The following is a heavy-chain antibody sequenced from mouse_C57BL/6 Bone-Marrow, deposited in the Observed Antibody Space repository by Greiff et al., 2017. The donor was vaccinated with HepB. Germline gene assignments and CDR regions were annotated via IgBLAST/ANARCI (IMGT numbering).Heavy chain of an antibody. CDR1: GFNIKNTY. D-gene: IGHD1-1*01. Sequence: VQLQQSVAELVRPGASVKLSCTASGFNIKNTYMHWVKQRPEQGLEWIGRIDPANGNTKYAPKFQGKATITADTSSNTAYLQLSSLTSEDTAIYYCARGPYYYGSSYGGAMDYWGQGTSVTVSS. J-gene: IGHJ4*01. CDR3: ARGPYYYGSSYGGAMDY. CDR2: IDPANGNT. V-gene: IGHV14-3*01.